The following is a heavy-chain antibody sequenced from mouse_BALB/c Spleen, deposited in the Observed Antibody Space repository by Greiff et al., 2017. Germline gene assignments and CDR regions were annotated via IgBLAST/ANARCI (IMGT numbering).Heavy chain of an antibody. D-gene: IGHD2-3*01. V-gene: IGHV1-20*02. CDR1: GYSFTGYF. CDR3: ARADGYYSMDY. J-gene: IGHJ4*01. Sequence: EVQLQQSGPELVKPGASVKISCKASGYSFTGYFMNWVMQSHGKSLEWIGRINPYNGDTFYNQKFKGKATLTVDKSSSTAHMELRSLASEDSAVYYCARADGYYSMDYGGQGTSVTVSS. CDR2: INPYNGDT.